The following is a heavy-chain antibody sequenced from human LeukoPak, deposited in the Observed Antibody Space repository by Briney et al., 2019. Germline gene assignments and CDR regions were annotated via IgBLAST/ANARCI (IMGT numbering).Heavy chain of an antibody. CDR1: GGSISSSTYY. Sequence: SETLSLTCTVSGGSISSSTYYWGWIRQPPGKGLEWIGNIYYSGRTYYNPSLKSRVTISVDTSKNHFSLKPSSVTAADTAVYYCVWGSAWYYFDYWGQGTLVTVSS. J-gene: IGHJ4*02. CDR2: IYYSGRT. D-gene: IGHD6-19*01. V-gene: IGHV4-39*02. CDR3: VWGSAWYYFDY.